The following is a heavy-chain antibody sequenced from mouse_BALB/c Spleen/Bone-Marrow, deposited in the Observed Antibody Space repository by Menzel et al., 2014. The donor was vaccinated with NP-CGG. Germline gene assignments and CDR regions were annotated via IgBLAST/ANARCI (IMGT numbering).Heavy chain of an antibody. CDR3: ARSSSYDYDVGFAY. CDR2: ISYSGST. D-gene: IGHD2-4*01. Sequence: EVQLVESGPGLVKPSQSLSLTCIVTGYSITRDYAWNWIRQFPGNKLEWIGYISYSGSTTYNPFLESRISITRDTSKNQFFLQLNSVTTEDTATYYCARSSSYDYDVGFAYWGQGTLVTVSA. J-gene: IGHJ3*01. CDR1: GYSITRDYA. V-gene: IGHV3-2*02.